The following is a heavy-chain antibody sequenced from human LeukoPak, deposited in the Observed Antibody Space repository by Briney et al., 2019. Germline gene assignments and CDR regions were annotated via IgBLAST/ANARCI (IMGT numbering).Heavy chain of an antibody. Sequence: PGGSLRLSCAASGFTFSSDSMNWVRQAPGKGLEWVSYISKNSDLKSHADSVKGRSTIFRDNAKNSLFLQMNSLRVEDTAVYYCARGGDGYSRFDPWGQGTLVTVSS. J-gene: IGHJ5*02. D-gene: IGHD5-24*01. CDR3: ARGGDGYSRFDP. CDR2: ISKNSDLK. CDR1: GFTFSSDS. V-gene: IGHV3-48*04.